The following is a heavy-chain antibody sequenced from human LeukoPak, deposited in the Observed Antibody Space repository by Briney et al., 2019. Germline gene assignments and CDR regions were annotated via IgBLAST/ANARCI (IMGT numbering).Heavy chain of an antibody. Sequence: GGSLRLSCAASGFTFSSYAMSWVRQAPGKGLEWVSAISGSGGSTYYADSVKGRFTISRDNSKNTLYLQMNSLRAEDTAVYYCARDAGVVLYYGMDVWGQGTTVTVSS. CDR3: ARDAGVVLYYGMDV. CDR1: GFTFSSYA. J-gene: IGHJ6*02. CDR2: ISGSGGST. V-gene: IGHV3-23*01. D-gene: IGHD3-3*01.